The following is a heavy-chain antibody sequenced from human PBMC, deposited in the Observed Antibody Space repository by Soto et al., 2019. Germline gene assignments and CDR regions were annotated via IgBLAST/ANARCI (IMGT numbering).Heavy chain of an antibody. Sequence: SETLSLTCTVSGGSISSYYWSWIRQPPGKGLEWIGYIYYSGSTNYNPSLKSRVTISVDTSKNQFSLKLSSVTAADTALYYCAKGLRGQYDYWGQGTLVTVSS. CDR1: GGSISSYY. CDR2: IYYSGST. D-gene: IGHD4-17*01. CDR3: AKGLRGQYDY. J-gene: IGHJ4*02. V-gene: IGHV4-59*01.